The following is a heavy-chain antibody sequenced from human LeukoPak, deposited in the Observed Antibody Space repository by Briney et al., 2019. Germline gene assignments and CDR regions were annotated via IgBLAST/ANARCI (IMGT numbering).Heavy chain of an antibody. J-gene: IGHJ4*02. Sequence: TGGSLRLSCAASGFTFSDYYMTWIRQAPGKGLEWVSYISSSGSTIYYADSVKGRFTISRDNAKNSLYLQMNSLRAEDTAVYYCARDWYNWNYVFDYWGQGTLVTVSS. CDR2: ISSSGSTI. D-gene: IGHD1-7*01. CDR3: ARDWYNWNYVFDY. V-gene: IGHV3-11*04. CDR1: GFTFSDYY.